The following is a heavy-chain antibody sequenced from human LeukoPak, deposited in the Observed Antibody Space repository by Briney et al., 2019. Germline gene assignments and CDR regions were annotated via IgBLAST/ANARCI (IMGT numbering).Heavy chain of an antibody. V-gene: IGHV3-33*08. D-gene: IGHD6-13*01. CDR2: TWYDGSKE. CDR1: GFTFTSYA. Sequence: GGSLRLSCAASGFTFTSYAMSWVRQAPGKGLEWVAVTWYDGSKEYYADSVKGRFTISRDNTKNTLYLQMNSLRAEDTAVYYCARIGAGSSRDYWGQGTLVTVSS. CDR3: ARIGAGSSRDY. J-gene: IGHJ4*02.